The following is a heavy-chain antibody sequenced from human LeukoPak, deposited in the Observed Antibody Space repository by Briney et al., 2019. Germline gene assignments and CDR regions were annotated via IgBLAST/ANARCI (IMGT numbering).Heavy chain of an antibody. CDR2: IRHDGSNI. CDR1: GFDIRHYY. D-gene: IGHD1-26*01. J-gene: IGHJ4*02. V-gene: IGHV3-7*01. CDR3: ARDHDAPGSFYDY. Sequence: GGSLRLSCVASGFDIRHYYMSWVRQAPGKGLEWVADIRHDGSNIYNVDSVKGRFTTSRDNAKNSLYLQMNSLRDEDTAVYYCARDHDAPGSFYDYWGQGTLVTVSS.